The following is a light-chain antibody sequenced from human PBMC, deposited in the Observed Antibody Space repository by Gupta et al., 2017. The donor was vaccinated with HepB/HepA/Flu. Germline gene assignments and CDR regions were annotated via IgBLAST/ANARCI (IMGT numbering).Light chain of an antibody. CDR2: GAS. CDR1: QSDYSTY. J-gene: IGKJ3*01. CDR3: QHYGGSPLT. Sequence: DIVLTQSPGTLSLSPGERATLSCRASQSDYSTYLAWYQQKPGQAPRLLIYGASFRATGVPERFSGSGSETDFTLTISRLEPEDFAVYYCQHYGGSPLTFGPGTRVEIK. V-gene: IGKV3-20*01.